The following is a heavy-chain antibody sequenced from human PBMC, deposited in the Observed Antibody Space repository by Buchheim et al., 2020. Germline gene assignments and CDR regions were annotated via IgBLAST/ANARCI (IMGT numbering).Heavy chain of an antibody. V-gene: IGHV3-48*01. CDR1: GFTFSTYN. CDR2: ITTGSSTI. CDR3: ARIHDYYYGMDV. Sequence: EVQLVESGGGLVQPGGSLRLSCAASGFTFSTYNMNWVRQAPGKGLEWVSYITTGSSTIYYADSVKGRFTISRDNAKNSLYMQMNSLRAEDTAVYYCARIHDYYYGMDVWGQGTT. J-gene: IGHJ6*02.